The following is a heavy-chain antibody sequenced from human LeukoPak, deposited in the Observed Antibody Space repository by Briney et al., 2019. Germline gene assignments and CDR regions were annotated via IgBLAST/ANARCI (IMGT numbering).Heavy chain of an antibody. CDR3: ARDAPYYDILTGYSNFDY. J-gene: IGHJ4*02. CDR1: GFTFSSYW. D-gene: IGHD3-9*01. V-gene: IGHV3-7*01. Sequence: GGSLRLSCAASGFTFSSYWMSWVRQAPGKGLEWVANIKQDGSEKYYVDSVKGRFTISRDNAKNSLYLQMNSLRAEDTAVYYCARDAPYYDILTGYSNFDYWGQGTLVTVSS. CDR2: IKQDGSEK.